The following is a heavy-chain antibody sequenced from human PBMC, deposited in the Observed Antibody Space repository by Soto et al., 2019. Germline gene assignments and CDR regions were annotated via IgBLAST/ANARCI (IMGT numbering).Heavy chain of an antibody. CDR2: IIPILGIA. D-gene: IGHD3-10*01. V-gene: IGHV1-69*02. J-gene: IGHJ4*02. Sequence: ASVKVSCKASGGTFSSYTISWVRQAPGQGLEWMGRIIPILGIANYAQKFQGRVTITADKSTSTAYMELSSLRSEDTAVYYCARARMVRGVIISAYYFDYWGQGTLVTVSS. CDR3: ARARMVRGVIISAYYFDY. CDR1: GGTFSSYT.